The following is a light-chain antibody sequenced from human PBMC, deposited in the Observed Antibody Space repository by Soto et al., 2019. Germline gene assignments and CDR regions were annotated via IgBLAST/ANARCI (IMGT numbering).Light chain of an antibody. V-gene: IGLV2-14*01. CDR3: SSYTSSSTQV. J-gene: IGLJ3*02. CDR2: EVS. CDR1: SSDVGGYNY. Sequence: QSVLTQPASVSGSPGQSITISCTGTSSDVGGYNYVSWHQQHPGKAPKLMIYEVSHRPSGVSNRFSGSKSANTASLTISGLQAEDEADYYCSSYTSSSTQVFGGGTKVTVL.